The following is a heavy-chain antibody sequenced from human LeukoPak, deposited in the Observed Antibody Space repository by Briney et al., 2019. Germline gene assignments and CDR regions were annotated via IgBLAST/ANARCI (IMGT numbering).Heavy chain of an antibody. D-gene: IGHD3-16*01. CDR3: AKSGGVRFDP. CDR1: GFSLSNYA. Sequence: GGSLRLSCAASGFSLSNYAMSWVRQAPGKGLEWVSAISGRDGSTYYAGSVKGRFTISRDNSKNTLYLQMNSLRGEDPAVYYCAKSGGVRFDPWGQGTLVTVSS. CDR2: ISGRDGST. J-gene: IGHJ5*02. V-gene: IGHV3-23*01.